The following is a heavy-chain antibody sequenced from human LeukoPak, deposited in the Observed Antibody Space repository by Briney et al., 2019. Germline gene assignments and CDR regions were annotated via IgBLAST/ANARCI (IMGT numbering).Heavy chain of an antibody. V-gene: IGHV4-34*01. J-gene: IGHJ6*02. D-gene: IGHD3-10*01. CDR3: ARGLLGPYGSGIDYYYYGMDV. CDR1: GGSFSGYY. Sequence: SSETLSLTCAVYGGSFSGYYWSWIRQPPGKGLEWIGEINHSGSTNYNPSLKSRVTISVDTSKNQFSLKLSSVTAADTAVYYCARGLLGPYGSGIDYYYYGMDVWGQGTTVTVSS. CDR2: INHSGST.